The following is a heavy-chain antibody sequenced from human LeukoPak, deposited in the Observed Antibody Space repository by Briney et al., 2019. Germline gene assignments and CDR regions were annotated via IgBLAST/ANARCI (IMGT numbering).Heavy chain of an antibody. V-gene: IGHV3-66*01. CDR1: GFTVSSNY. D-gene: IGHD3-10*01. Sequence: GGSLRLSSAASGFTVSSNYMSWVRQAPGKGLEWVSVIYSGGSTYYADSVKGRFTISRDNSKNTLYLQMNSLRAEDTAVYYCARLMRGVRGVDRYGMDVWGQGTTVTVSS. CDR2: IYSGGST. J-gene: IGHJ6*02. CDR3: ARLMRGVRGVDRYGMDV.